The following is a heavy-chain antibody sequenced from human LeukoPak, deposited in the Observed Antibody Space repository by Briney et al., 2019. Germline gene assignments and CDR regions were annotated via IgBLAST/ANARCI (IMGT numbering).Heavy chain of an antibody. V-gene: IGHV4-61*08. CDR1: GGSVSSTGYY. CDR2: IYYSGST. J-gene: IGHJ3*02. Sequence: PSETLSLTCTVSGGSVSSTGYYWSWIRQPPGKGLEWIGYIYYSGSTNYNPSLKSRVTMSVDTSKNQFSLKLSSVIAADTAVYYCARARYYDSSGYSALDIWGQGTMVTVSS. CDR3: ARARYYDSSGYSALDI. D-gene: IGHD3-22*01.